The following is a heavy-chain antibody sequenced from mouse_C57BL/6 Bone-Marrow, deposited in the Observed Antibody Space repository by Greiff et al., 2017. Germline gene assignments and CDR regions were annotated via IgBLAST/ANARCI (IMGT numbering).Heavy chain of an antibody. V-gene: IGHV1-42*01. D-gene: IGHD1-1*01. CDR1: GYSFTGYY. CDR3: ARSTTVVATDY. Sequence: EVQLQQSGPELVKPGASVKISCKASGYSFTGYYMNWVKQSPEKSLEWIGEINPSTGGTTYNQKFKAKATLTVDKSSSTAYMQLKSLTSEDSAVYYWARSTTVVATDYWGQGTTLTVSS. J-gene: IGHJ2*01. CDR2: INPSTGGT.